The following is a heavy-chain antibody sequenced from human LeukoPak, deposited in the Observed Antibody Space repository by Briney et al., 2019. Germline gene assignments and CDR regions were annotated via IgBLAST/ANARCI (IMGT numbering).Heavy chain of an antibody. D-gene: IGHD2-15*01. CDR1: GFTFSSYA. J-gene: IGHJ6*03. CDR3: ARAGGYYYYYMDV. V-gene: IGHV3-74*01. CDR2: INSDGSSA. Sequence: GGSLRLSCAASGFTFSSYAMHWVRQAPGKGLVWVSRINSDGSSAIYADSVKGRFTFSRDNAKNMLYLQMDSLRAEDTAVYYCARAGGYYYYYMDVWGKGTRVTVSS.